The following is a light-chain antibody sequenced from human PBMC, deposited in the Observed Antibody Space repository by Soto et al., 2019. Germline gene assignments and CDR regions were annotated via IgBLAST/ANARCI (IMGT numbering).Light chain of an antibody. CDR1: SSDVGGYNY. V-gene: IGLV2-14*03. J-gene: IGLJ1*01. CDR2: DVS. Sequence: QSALTQPASVSGSLGQSITISCTGTSSDVGGYNYVSWYQRHPGKAPKLMIYDVSNRPSGVSNRFSGSKSGNTASLTISGLQAEDEADYYCSSYTSSSIVFGTGTKLTVL. CDR3: SSYTSSSIV.